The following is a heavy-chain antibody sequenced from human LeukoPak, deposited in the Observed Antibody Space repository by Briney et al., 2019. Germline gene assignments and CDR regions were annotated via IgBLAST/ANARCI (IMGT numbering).Heavy chain of an antibody. CDR2: IYHSGST. D-gene: IGHD5-24*01. V-gene: IGHV4-38-2*02. Sequence: SETLSLTCTVSGYSISSNYYWGWIRQPPGKGLEWIGSIYHSGSTYYNPSLKSRVTISVDTSKNQFSLRLSSVTAADTAVYYCARDGVEMATTYYFDYWGQGTLVTVSP. J-gene: IGHJ4*02. CDR1: GYSISSNYY. CDR3: ARDGVEMATTYYFDY.